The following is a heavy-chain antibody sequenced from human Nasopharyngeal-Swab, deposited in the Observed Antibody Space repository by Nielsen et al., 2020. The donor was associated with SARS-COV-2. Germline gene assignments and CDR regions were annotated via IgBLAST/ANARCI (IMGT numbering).Heavy chain of an antibody. Sequence: GGSLRLSCTASGFTFAEHAMNWVRQAPGKGLDWVGVSRGRVNGGTTEYAASVRGRFAISRDDSKNIVFLQMNNLKTEDTGVYSCIRGGDWDDHNYHYYYHMDVWGKGTTVTVSS. D-gene: IGHD1-1*01. CDR2: SRGRVNGGTT. CDR1: GFTFAEHA. J-gene: IGHJ6*03. CDR3: IRGGDWDDHNYHYYYHMDV. V-gene: IGHV3-49*04.